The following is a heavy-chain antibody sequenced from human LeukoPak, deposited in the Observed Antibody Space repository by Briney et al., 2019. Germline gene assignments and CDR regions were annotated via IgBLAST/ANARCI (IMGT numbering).Heavy chain of an antibody. CDR3: AKDPSGTYCGDY. D-gene: IGHD1-26*01. CDR1: GFTFSSFA. CDR2: IRYDGNSK. J-gene: IGHJ4*02. V-gene: IGHV3-30*02. Sequence: GGSLRLSCAASGFTFSSFAMHWVRQAPGKGLEWVAFIRYDGNSKYYADSVKGRFTVSRDNSKNTLYLQMNSLRGEDTALYYCAKDPSGTYCGDYWGQGTLVTVSS.